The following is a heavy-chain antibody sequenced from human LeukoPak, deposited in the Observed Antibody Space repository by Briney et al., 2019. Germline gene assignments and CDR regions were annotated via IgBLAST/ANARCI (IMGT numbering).Heavy chain of an antibody. CDR1: GFTFSSYG. V-gene: IGHV3-30*18. CDR3: AKDRYCSSTSCLNWFDP. J-gene: IGHJ5*02. Sequence: GGSLRLSCAASGFTFSSYGMHWVRQAPGKGLEWVAVISYDGSNKYYADSVKGRFTISRDNSKNTLYLQMNSLRAEDTAVYYCAKDRYCSSTSCLNWFDPWGQGTLVTVSS. CDR2: ISYDGSNK. D-gene: IGHD2-2*01.